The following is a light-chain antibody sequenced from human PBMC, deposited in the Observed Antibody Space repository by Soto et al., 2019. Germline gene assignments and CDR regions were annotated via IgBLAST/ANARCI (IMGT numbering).Light chain of an antibody. CDR3: QQSYSTPLT. J-gene: IGKJ4*01. V-gene: IGKV1-39*01. Sequence: DIQMTQSPSSLSASVGDRVTISCRASETITYYLNWYQEGAGQAPKLLIYGSSSLQSGVPSRFSARGSETDFTLTIDSLQLEDFATYFCQQSYSTPLTLGGGTKVEI. CDR2: GSS. CDR1: ETITYY.